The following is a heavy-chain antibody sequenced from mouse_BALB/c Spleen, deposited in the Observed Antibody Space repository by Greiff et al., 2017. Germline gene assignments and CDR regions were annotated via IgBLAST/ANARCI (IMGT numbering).Heavy chain of an antibody. J-gene: IGHJ4*01. D-gene: IGHD2-2*01. CDR1: GYTFIDYN. Sequence: EVQLQQSGPELVKPGASVKIPCKASGYTFIDYNMDWVKQSHGKSLEWIGDINPNNGGTIYNQKFKGKATLTVDKSSSTAYMELRSLTSEDTAVYYCARLWLLAMDYWGQGTSVTVSS. V-gene: IGHV1-18*01. CDR2: INPNNGGT. CDR3: ARLWLLAMDY.